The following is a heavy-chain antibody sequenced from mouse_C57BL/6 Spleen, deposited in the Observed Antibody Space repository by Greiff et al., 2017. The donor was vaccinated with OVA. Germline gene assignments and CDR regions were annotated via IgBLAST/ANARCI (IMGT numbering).Heavy chain of an antibody. CDR2: IYPGDGDT. D-gene: IGHD1-1*01. V-gene: IGHV1-80*01. CDR1: GYAFSSYW. CDR3: ARYDTTVVAKDYFDY. J-gene: IGHJ2*01. Sequence: QVQLQQSGAELVKPGASVKISCKASGYAFSSYWMNWVKQRPGKGLEWIGQIYPGDGDTNYNGKFKGKATLTADKSSSTAYMQLSSLTSEDSAVYFCARYDTTVVAKDYFDYWGQGTTLTVSS.